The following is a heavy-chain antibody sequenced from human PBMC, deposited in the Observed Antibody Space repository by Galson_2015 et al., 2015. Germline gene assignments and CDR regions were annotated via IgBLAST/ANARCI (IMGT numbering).Heavy chain of an antibody. V-gene: IGHV6-1*01. J-gene: IGHJ4*02. CDR1: GDSVSSNSAA. CDR2: TYCRSKWYN. Sequence: CAISGDSVSSNSAAWNWIRQSPSRGLEWLGRTYCRSKWYNDYAVPVKSRITINPDTSKNQFSLQLNSVTPEDTAVYYCARDAVEMATFGFDYWGQGTLVTVSS. CDR3: ARDAVEMATFGFDY. D-gene: IGHD5-24*01.